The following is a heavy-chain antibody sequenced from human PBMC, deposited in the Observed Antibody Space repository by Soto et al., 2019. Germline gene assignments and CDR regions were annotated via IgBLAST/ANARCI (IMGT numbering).Heavy chain of an antibody. V-gene: IGHV3-23*01. J-gene: IGHJ3*02. Sequence: TGGSLRLSCAASGFTFSFYAMHWVRQAPGKGLEWVSAISGSGGYTYYADSVKGRFTISRDNSKNTLYLQMNSLRAEDTAVYYCAKGLIAVAPGDAFDIWGQGTTVTVSS. D-gene: IGHD6-19*01. CDR2: ISGSGGYT. CDR1: GFTFSFYA. CDR3: AKGLIAVAPGDAFDI.